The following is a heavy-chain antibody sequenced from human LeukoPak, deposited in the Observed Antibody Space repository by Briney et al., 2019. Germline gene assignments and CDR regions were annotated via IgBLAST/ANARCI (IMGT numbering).Heavy chain of an antibody. CDR3: ARVEGDILTGYYNNDY. V-gene: IGHV1-69*05. D-gene: IGHD3-9*01. J-gene: IGHJ4*02. CDR1: GGPFSSYA. Sequence: GSSVKVSCKASGGPFSSYAISWVRQAPGQGLEWMGGIIPIFGTANYAQKFQGRVTITTDESTSTAYMELSSLRSEDTAVYYCARVEGDILTGYYNNDYWGQGTLVTVSS. CDR2: IIPIFGTA.